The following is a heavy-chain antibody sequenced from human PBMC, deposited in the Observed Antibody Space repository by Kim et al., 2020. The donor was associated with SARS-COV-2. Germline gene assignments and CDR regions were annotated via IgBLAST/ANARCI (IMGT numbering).Heavy chain of an antibody. J-gene: IGHJ3*02. CDR2: ISGSGGST. V-gene: IGHV3-23*01. Sequence: GGSLRLSCAASGFTFSSYAMSWVRQALGKGLEWVSAISGSGGSTYYADSVKGRFTISRDNSKNTLYLQMNSLRAEDTAVYYCAKETTYYYGSGSYHKRDDGFDIWGQETMVTVSS. D-gene: IGHD3-10*01. CDR3: AKETTYYYGSGSYHKRDDGFDI. CDR1: GFTFSSYA.